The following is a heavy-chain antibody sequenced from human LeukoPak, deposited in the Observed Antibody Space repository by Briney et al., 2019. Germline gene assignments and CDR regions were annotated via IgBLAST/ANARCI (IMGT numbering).Heavy chain of an antibody. CDR1: GFTFNTYW. CDR3: ARDGGTGDYAWD. Sequence: GSLRLSCTASGFTFNTYWMHWVRQAPGQGLVWVSLINSDGSSITYADSVRGRFTISRDNAKNTPYLQMNSLRAEDTAVYYCARDGGTGDYAWDWGQGTMVTVSS. V-gene: IGHV3-74*03. D-gene: IGHD4-17*01. J-gene: IGHJ3*01. CDR2: INSDGSSI.